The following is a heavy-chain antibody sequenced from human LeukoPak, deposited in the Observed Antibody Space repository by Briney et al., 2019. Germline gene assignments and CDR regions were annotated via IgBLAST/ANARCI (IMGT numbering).Heavy chain of an antibody. Sequence: GSLRLSCAASGFTFREYTMSWVPHAPGEGLEWGSGISGSGGGPYYAASVRGPFTISTDNSKNTLYLQIHTPRTANTPVYYSARDRIVTGRYRLD. V-gene: IGHV3-23*01. J-gene: IGHJ4*01. CDR1: GFTFREYT. D-gene: IGHD3-10*01. CDR2: ISGSGGGP. CDR3: ARDRIVTGRYRLD.